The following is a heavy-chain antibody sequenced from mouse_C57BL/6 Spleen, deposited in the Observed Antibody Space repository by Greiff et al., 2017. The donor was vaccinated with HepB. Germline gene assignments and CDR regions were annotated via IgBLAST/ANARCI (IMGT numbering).Heavy chain of an antibody. CDR2: ISYDGSN. Sequence: DVQLQESGPGLVKPSQSLSLTCSVTGYSITSGYYWNWIRQFPGNKLEWMGYISYDGSNNYNPSLTNRISITRDTSKNQFFLKLNSVTTEDTATYYCAREDYGSRYFDVWGTGTTVTVSS. J-gene: IGHJ1*03. V-gene: IGHV3-6*01. CDR3: AREDYGSRYFDV. D-gene: IGHD1-1*01. CDR1: GYSITSGYY.